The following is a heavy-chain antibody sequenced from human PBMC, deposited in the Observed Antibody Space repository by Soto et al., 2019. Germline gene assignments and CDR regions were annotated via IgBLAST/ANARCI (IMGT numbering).Heavy chain of an antibody. D-gene: IGHD3-3*01. CDR1: GGSFIGYY. Sequence: SETLSLTCAVDGGSFIGYYWSWIRQPPGKGLEWIGEINHSGSTNYNPSLKSRVTISVDTSKNQFSLKLSSVTAADTAVYYCARRAPPLRYYYYYYSMDVWGKGTTVTVSS. V-gene: IGHV4-34*01. J-gene: IGHJ6*03. CDR2: INHSGST. CDR3: ARRAPPLRYYYYYYSMDV.